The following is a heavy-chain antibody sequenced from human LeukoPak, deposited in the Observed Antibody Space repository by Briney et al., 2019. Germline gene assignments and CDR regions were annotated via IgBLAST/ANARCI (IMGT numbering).Heavy chain of an antibody. V-gene: IGHV3-21*01. CDR2: ISSSGSYI. D-gene: IGHD6-19*01. CDR3: AREGGYSSGVAMDV. J-gene: IGHJ6*02. Sequence: GGPLRLSCAASGFTFSSYGMHWVRQAPGKGLEWVSSISSSGSYIYYADSVKGRFTVSRDNAKNSLYLQMNSLRAEDTAVYYCAREGGYSSGVAMDVWGQGTTVTVSS. CDR1: GFTFSSYG.